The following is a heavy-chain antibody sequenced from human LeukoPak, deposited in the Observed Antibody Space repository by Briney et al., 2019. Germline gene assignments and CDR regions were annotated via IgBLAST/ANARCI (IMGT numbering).Heavy chain of an antibody. CDR3: AKDRHAPGRYCSSTSCFPFDS. Sequence: GGSLRLSCAASGFMFSSSWMAWVRQAPGKGLEWVSGISGSGGSTYYADSVKGRFTISRDNTKNTLYLQMNSLRAEDTAVYYCAKDRHAPGRYCSSTSCFPFDSWGQGTLVTVSS. V-gene: IGHV3-23*01. D-gene: IGHD2-2*01. CDR2: ISGSGGST. CDR1: GFMFSSSW. J-gene: IGHJ5*01.